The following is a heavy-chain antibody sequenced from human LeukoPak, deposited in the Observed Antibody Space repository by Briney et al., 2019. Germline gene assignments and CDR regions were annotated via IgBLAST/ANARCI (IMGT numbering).Heavy chain of an antibody. CDR2: ISSSSSYI. CDR3: ASLGRNGVELSSAY. J-gene: IGHJ4*02. Sequence: KPGGSLTLSCAASGFTFSSYSMNWVRQAPGKGLEWVSSISSSSSYIYYADSVKGRFTITRDNAKNSLYLQMNSLRAEETAVYYCASLGRNGVELSSAYWGQETLVTVSS. D-gene: IGHD1-7*01. V-gene: IGHV3-21*01. CDR1: GFTFSSYS.